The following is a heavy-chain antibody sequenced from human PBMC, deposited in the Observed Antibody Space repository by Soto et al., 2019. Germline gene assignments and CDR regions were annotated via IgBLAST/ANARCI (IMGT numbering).Heavy chain of an antibody. CDR3: ARQERGDYYYDSSGYLDY. D-gene: IGHD3-22*01. CDR2: IIPIFGTA. J-gene: IGHJ4*02. V-gene: IGHV1-69*13. CDR1: GGTFSSYS. Sequence: SVKVSCKASGGTFSSYSISWVLQAPGEGLEWMGGIIPIFGTANYAQKFQGRVTITADESTSTAYMELSSLRSEDTAVYYCARQERGDYYYDSSGYLDYWGQGTLVTVSS.